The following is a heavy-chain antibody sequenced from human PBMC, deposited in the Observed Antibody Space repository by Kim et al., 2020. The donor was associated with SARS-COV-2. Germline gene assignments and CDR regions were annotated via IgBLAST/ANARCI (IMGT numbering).Heavy chain of an antibody. D-gene: IGHD3-10*01. J-gene: IGHJ3*02. CDR3: AGTKVRGVINAFDI. CDR2: MNPNSGNT. CDR1: GYTFTSYD. Sequence: PSVKVSCKASGYTFTSYDINWVRQATGQGLEWMGWMNPNSGNTGYAQKFQGRVTMTRNTSISTAYMELSSLRSEDTAVYYCAGTKVRGVINAFDIWGQGTMVTVSS. V-gene: IGHV1-8*01.